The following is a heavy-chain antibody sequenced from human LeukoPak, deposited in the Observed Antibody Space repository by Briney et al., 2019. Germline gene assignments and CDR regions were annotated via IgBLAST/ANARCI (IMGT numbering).Heavy chain of an antibody. CDR3: ARAYGDYGY. D-gene: IGHD4-17*01. CDR1: GYSISSGYY. CDR2: IYHSGST. Sequence: NPSETLSLTCTVSGYSISSGYYWGWIRQPPGKGLEWIGSIYHSGSTYYNSSLKSRVTISVDTSKNQFSLKVSSVTAADTAVYYCARAYGDYGYWGQGTLVTVSS. J-gene: IGHJ4*02. V-gene: IGHV4-38-2*02.